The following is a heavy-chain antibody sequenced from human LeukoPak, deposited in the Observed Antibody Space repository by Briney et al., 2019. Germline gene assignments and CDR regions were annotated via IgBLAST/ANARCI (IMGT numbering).Heavy chain of an antibody. CDR1: TFTFSIND. CDR3: AKGNNTIAAGSRPDY. CDR2: LSGSGGNT. V-gene: IGHV3-23*01. D-gene: IGHD6-13*01. J-gene: IGHJ4*02. Sequence: GGTLSLYCAASTFTFSINDMIWVRTGPGNGLEGRSSLSGSGGNTYYADYVKDRFTISRDNSKNTVYLQMNSLRAEDTAVYYCAKGNNTIAAGSRPDYWGEGTVDSVS.